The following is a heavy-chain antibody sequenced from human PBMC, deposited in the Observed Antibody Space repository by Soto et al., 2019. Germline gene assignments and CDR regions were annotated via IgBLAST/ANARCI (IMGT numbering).Heavy chain of an antibody. CDR3: ARCIQQDYYYGMDV. J-gene: IGHJ6*02. CDR2: ISADNGNT. CDR1: DYTFYSHS. Sequence: QAQLEQSGAEVKKPGASVKVSCKASDYTFYSHSISWVRQAPGQGLEWMGRISADNGNTKYAQKFRGRVTMTTDTSTSTVYMELRNLRSDDTAVYYCARCIQQDYYYGMDVWGQGTTVTVSS. D-gene: IGHD5-18*01. V-gene: IGHV1-18*01.